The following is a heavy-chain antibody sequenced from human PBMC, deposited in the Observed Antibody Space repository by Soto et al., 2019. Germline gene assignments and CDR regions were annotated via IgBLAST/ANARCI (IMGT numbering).Heavy chain of an antibody. CDR3: WKERRGSGWFASTY. CDR2: ISGNGADT. J-gene: IGHJ4*02. D-gene: IGHD6-19*01. CDR1: GFTFSSYA. V-gene: IGHV3-23*01. Sequence: DVQLLESGGGLVQPGGSVRLSCAASGFTFSSYAMSWVRQAPGKGLEWVSAISGNGADTSYADSVRGRFTISRDNSKDTLFLQTTSLRADDTAVSYCWKERRGSGWFASTYWRQGIPVTAPS.